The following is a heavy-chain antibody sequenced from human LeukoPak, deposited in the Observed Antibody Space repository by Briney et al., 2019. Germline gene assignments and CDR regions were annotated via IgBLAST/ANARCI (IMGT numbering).Heavy chain of an antibody. V-gene: IGHV3-33*01. CDR2: IWYDGSNK. D-gene: IGHD6-19*01. CDR3: ARDAIAVAGTSWFDP. CDR1: GFTFSSYG. J-gene: IGHJ5*02. Sequence: GGSLRLSCAASGFTFSSYGMHWVRQAPGKGLEWVAVIWYDGSNKYYADSVKGRFTISRDNSKNTLYLQMSSLRAEDTAVYYCARDAIAVAGTSWFDPWGQGTLVTVSS.